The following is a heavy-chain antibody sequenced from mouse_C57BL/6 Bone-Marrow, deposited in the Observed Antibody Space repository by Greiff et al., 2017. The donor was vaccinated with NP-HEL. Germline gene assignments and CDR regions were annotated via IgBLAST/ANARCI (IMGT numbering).Heavy chain of an antibody. D-gene: IGHD1-1*01. V-gene: IGHV5-6*01. J-gene: IGHJ2*01. CDR1: GFTFSSYG. Sequence: EVNVVESGGDLVKPGGSLKLSCAASGFTFSSYGMSWVRQTPDKRLEWVATISSGGSYTYYPDSVKGRFTISRDNAKNTLYLQMSSLKSEDTAMYYCARRTVAFDYWGQGTTLTVSS. CDR3: ARRTVAFDY. CDR2: ISSGGSYT.